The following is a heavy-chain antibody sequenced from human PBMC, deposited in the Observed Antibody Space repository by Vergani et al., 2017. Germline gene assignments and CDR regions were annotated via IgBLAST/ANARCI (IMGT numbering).Heavy chain of an antibody. V-gene: IGHV3-30*03. CDR1: GFTFSSYG. CDR3: ARIVGGQQLVFYYYYGMDV. J-gene: IGHJ6*02. CDR2: ISYDGSNK. Sequence: QVQLVESGGGVVQPGRSLRLSCAASGFTFSSYGMHWVRQAPGKGLEWVAVISYDGSNKYYSDSVKGRFTISRDNSKNTLYLQMNSLRAEDTAVYYCARIVGGQQLVFYYYYGMDVWGQGTTVTVSS. D-gene: IGHD6-13*01.